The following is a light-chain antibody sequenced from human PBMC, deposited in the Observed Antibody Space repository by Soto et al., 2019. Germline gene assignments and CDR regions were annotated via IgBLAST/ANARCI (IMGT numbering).Light chain of an antibody. CDR2: DVS. J-gene: IGKJ4*01. V-gene: IGKV3-11*01. Sequence: EIVLTQSPATLSLSPGERATLSCRASPSVCKYLAWYQQRPGQAPRLLMFDVSYRATGTPARFSGSGSGTDFTLTISSLEPEDFAVYYCQQRTNWQLTFGGGTRVEIK. CDR3: QQRTNWQLT. CDR1: PSVCKY.